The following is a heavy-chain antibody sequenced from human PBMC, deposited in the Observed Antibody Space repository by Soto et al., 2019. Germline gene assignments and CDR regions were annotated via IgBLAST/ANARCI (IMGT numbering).Heavy chain of an antibody. Sequence: EVQLVESGGGLVQPGGSLRLSCAVSGFSFGTYWMSWVRQAPGKGLEWLASIKEDGSARYYLDSVKGRFTIYRDNAKDSLSLQMNSLRGEDTAFYYCARDVGPVTIFGEALSGYFDFWGQGTLVTVSS. CDR1: GFSFGTYW. V-gene: IGHV3-7*03. D-gene: IGHD3-3*01. CDR3: ARDVGPVTIFGEALSGYFDF. CDR2: IKEDGSAR. J-gene: IGHJ4*02.